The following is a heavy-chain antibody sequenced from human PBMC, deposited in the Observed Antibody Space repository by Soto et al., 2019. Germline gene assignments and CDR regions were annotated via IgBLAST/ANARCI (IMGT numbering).Heavy chain of an antibody. CDR3: ARDLGGWPDY. CDR1: GYTLSTYA. Sequence: GASVKVSCKASGYTLSTYAVHWLRQAPGQRLEWMGWINAGNGNTKYSQKFQGRVTITRDTSASTAYMELSSLRSEDTAVYYCARDLGGWPDYWGQGTLVTVSS. V-gene: IGHV1-3*01. D-gene: IGHD2-15*01. J-gene: IGHJ4*02. CDR2: INAGNGNT.